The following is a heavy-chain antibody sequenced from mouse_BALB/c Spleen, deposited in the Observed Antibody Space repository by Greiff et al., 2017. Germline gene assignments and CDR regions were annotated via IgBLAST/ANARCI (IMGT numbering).Heavy chain of an antibody. CDR3: ARQGTATWYFDV. V-gene: IGHV5-12-2*01. CDR2: ISNGGGST. D-gene: IGHD1-2*01. J-gene: IGHJ1*01. CDR1: GFTFSSYT. Sequence: EVLLVESGGGLVQPGGSLKLSCAASGFTFSSYTMSWVRQTPEKRLEWVAYISNGGGSTYYPDTVTGRFTISRDNAKNTLYLQMSSLKSEDTAMYCCARQGTATWYFDVWGAGTTVTVSS.